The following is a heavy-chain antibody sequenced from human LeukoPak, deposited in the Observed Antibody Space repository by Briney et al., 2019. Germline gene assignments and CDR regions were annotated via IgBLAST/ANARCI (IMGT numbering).Heavy chain of an antibody. V-gene: IGHV4-30-2*01. J-gene: IGHJ6*03. CDR1: GGSISSGGYY. CDR3: ARDRRVPPRQGDLYYYYMDV. Sequence: PSETLSLTCTVSGGSISSGGYYWSWIRQPPGKGLEWIGYIYHSGSTYYNPSLKSRVTISVDRSKNQFSLKLSSVTAADTAVYYCARDRRVPPRQGDLYYYYMDVWGKGTTVTVSS. D-gene: IGHD2-2*01. CDR2: IYHSGST.